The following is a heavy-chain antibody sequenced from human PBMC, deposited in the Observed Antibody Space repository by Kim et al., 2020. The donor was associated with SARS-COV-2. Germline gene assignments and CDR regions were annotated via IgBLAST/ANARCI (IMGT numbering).Heavy chain of an antibody. J-gene: IGHJ3*02. D-gene: IGHD3-3*01. CDR2: ISWNSGSI. V-gene: IGHV3-9*01. Sequence: GGSLRLSCAASGFTFDDYAMHWVRQAPGKGLEWVSGISWNSGSIGYADSVKGRFTISRDNAKNSLYLQMNSLRAEDTALYYCAKGGLGLGYDFWSGYYTAFDIWGQGTMVTVSS. CDR3: AKGGLGLGYDFWSGYYTAFDI. CDR1: GFTFDDYA.